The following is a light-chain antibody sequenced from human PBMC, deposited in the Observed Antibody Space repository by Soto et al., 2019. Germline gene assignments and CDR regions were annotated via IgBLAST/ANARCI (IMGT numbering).Light chain of an antibody. J-gene: IGKJ1*01. CDR1: QSIGTW. Sequence: DIQMTQSPSTLSASVGDRVTITCRASQSIGTWVAWYQQKPGEAPKFLIYDVSTLDSGVPSRFSGSGSGTEFTLTISGLQPGDFATYYCQQYSSFSWTFGQGTKVDIK. CDR3: QQYSSFSWT. CDR2: DVS. V-gene: IGKV1-5*01.